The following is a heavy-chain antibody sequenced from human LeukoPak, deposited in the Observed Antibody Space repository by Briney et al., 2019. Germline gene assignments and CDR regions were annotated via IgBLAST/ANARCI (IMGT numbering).Heavy chain of an antibody. J-gene: IGHJ5*02. Sequence: GGSLRLSCAASGFTFSSYWMSWVRQAPGKGLEWVANIKQDGSEKYYVDSVKGRFTISRDNAKNSLYLQMNSLRAEDTAVYYCARVGTGTTLSAWFDPWGQRTLVTVSS. V-gene: IGHV3-7*01. CDR1: GFTFSSYW. D-gene: IGHD1-1*01. CDR2: IKQDGSEK. CDR3: ARVGTGTTLSAWFDP.